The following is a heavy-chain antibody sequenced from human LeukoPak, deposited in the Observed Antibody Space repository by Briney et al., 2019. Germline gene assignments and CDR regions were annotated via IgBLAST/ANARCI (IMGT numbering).Heavy chain of an antibody. Sequence: KSSETLSLTCAVFGGSFSGYYWSWIRQPPGKGLEWIGEINHSGSTNYNPSLKSRVTISVDTSKNQFSLKLSSVTAADTAVYYCALYDSSGYYVDYWGQGTLVTVSS. CDR3: ALYDSSGYYVDY. CDR2: INHSGST. J-gene: IGHJ4*02. V-gene: IGHV4-34*01. D-gene: IGHD3-22*01. CDR1: GGSFSGYY.